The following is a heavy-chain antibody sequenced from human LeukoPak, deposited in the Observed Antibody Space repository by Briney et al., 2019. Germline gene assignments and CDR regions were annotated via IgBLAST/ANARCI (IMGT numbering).Heavy chain of an antibody. CDR1: GFTFSSYG. Sequence: PGGSLRLSCAASGFTFSSYGMHWVRQAPGKGLEWVSSISSSSYIYYADSVKGRFTISRDNAKNSLYLQMNSLRAEDTAVYYCARDKTGYYLGPFDYWGQGTLVTVSS. V-gene: IGHV3-21*01. CDR2: ISSSSYI. D-gene: IGHD3-9*01. CDR3: ARDKTGYYLGPFDY. J-gene: IGHJ4*02.